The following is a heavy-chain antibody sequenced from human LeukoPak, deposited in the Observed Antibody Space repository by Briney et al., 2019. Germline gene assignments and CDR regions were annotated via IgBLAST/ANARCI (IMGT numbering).Heavy chain of an antibody. CDR1: GGSISSYY. Sequence: PSETLSLTCTVSGGSISSYYWSWIRQPPGKGLEWIGYIYYSGSTNYNPSLKSRVTISVDTSKNQFSLKLSSVTAADTALYYCARGNTFGGVTAYDYWGQGTLVTVSS. J-gene: IGHJ4*02. D-gene: IGHD3-16*01. CDR2: IYYSGST. V-gene: IGHV4-59*01. CDR3: ARGNTFGGVTAYDY.